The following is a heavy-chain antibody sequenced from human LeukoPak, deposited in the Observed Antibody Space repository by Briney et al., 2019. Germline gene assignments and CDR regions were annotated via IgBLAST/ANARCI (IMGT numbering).Heavy chain of an antibody. D-gene: IGHD3-10*01. Sequence: SETLSLTCTVSGDSISSSDYYWGWIRQPPGKGLEWIGTIYYTGSTYYIPSLKSRLTISLDTSKDQFSLKLSSVTAADTAVYYCARWVRGRYYFDYWGQGTLVTVSS. CDR1: GDSISSSDYY. CDR2: IYYTGST. V-gene: IGHV4-39*01. CDR3: ARWVRGRYYFDY. J-gene: IGHJ4*02.